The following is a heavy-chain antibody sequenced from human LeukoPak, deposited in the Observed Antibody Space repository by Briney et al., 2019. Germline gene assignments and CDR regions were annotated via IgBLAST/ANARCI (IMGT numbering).Heavy chain of an antibody. J-gene: IGHJ4*02. V-gene: IGHV3-30*18. Sequence: GGSLRLSCAASGFTFSSYGMHWVRQAPGKGLEWVAVISYDGSNKYYADSVKGRFTISRDNSKNTLYLQMNSLRAEDTAVYYCAKDYGGEQPYYFDYWGQGTLVTVSS. D-gene: IGHD3-16*01. CDR3: AKDYGGEQPYYFDY. CDR1: GFTFSSYG. CDR2: ISYDGSNK.